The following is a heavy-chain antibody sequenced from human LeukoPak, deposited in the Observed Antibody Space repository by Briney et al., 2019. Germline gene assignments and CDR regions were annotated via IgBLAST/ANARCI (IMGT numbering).Heavy chain of an antibody. D-gene: IGHD3-22*01. V-gene: IGHV4-59*06. CDR3: ARMPYYYDSSGKNYWYFDL. CDR2: IYYSGST. CDR1: GGSISTYY. Sequence: PSETLSLTCTVSGGSISTYYWNWIRQPPGKGLEWIGYIYYSGSTYYNPSLKSRVTISVDTSKSQFSLKLSSVTAADTAVYYCARMPYYYDSSGKNYWYFDLWGRGTLVTVSS. J-gene: IGHJ2*01.